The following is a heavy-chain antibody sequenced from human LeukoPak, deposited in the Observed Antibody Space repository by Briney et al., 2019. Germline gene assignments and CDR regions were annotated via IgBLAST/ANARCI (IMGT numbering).Heavy chain of an antibody. CDR3: ARAEMPPAAPYNWFDP. V-gene: IGHV1-2*06. CDR1: GYTFTGYY. D-gene: IGHD2-2*01. Sequence: ASVKVSCNASGYTFTGYYMHWVRQAPGQGLEWMGRINPNSGGTNYAQKFQARVTMTRDTSISTAYMELSRLRSDDTAVYYCARAEMPPAAPYNWFDPWGQGTLVTVSS. J-gene: IGHJ5*02. CDR2: INPNSGGT.